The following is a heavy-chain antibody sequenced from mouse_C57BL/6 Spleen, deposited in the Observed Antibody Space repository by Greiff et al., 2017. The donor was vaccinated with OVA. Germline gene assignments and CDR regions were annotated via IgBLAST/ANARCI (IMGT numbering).Heavy chain of an antibody. D-gene: IGHD4-1*01. V-gene: IGHV3-6*01. J-gene: IGHJ4*01. CDR3: ARELGRDAMDY. Sequence: DVKLQESGPGLVKPSQSLSLTCSVTGYSITSGYYWNWIRQFPGNKLEWMGYISYDGSNNYNPSLKNRISITRDTSKNQFFLKLNSVTTEDTATYYCARELGRDAMDYWGQGTSVTVS. CDR2: ISYDGSN. CDR1: GYSITSGYY.